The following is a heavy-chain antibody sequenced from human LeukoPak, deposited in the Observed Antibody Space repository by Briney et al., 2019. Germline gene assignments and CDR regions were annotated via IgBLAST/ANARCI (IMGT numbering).Heavy chain of an antibody. CDR2: INPSGGST. Sequence: ASVTVSFMASGYTFTSYYMHWVRQAPGQGLEGMGLINPSGGSTSYGQKFQGRVTMTRDTSTSTVYMELSSLRSEDTAVYYCARDTSLVVVAATRAYNWFDPWGQGTLVTVSS. J-gene: IGHJ5*02. D-gene: IGHD2-15*01. CDR1: GYTFTSYY. V-gene: IGHV1-46*01. CDR3: ARDTSLVVVAATRAYNWFDP.